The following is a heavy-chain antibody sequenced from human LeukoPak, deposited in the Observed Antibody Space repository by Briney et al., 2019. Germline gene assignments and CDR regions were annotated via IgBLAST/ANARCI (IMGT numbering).Heavy chain of an antibody. V-gene: IGHV3-74*01. CDR3: ISSNPTFDY. Sequence: TGGSLRLSCTASGLTFSSYWMHWVRQAPGKGLVWVSRINSDGSSTTYADFVKGRFTISRDDAKSTLYLQMNSLRAEDTALYYCISSNPTFDYWGQGTLVTVSS. CDR2: INSDGSST. CDR1: GLTFSSYW. D-gene: IGHD1-14*01. J-gene: IGHJ4*02.